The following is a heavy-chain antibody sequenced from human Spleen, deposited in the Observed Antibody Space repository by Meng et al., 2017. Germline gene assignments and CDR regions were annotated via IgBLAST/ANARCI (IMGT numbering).Heavy chain of an antibody. CDR2: IGTAGDT. Sequence: GGSLRLSCAASGFTFSSYDMHWVRQATGKGLEWVSAIGTAGDTYYPGSVKGRFTISRENAKNSLYLQMNSLRAGDTAVYYCAIVTWFGELSPLGFDYWGQGTLVTVSS. J-gene: IGHJ4*02. D-gene: IGHD3-10*01. CDR3: AIVTWFGELSPLGFDY. V-gene: IGHV3-13*01. CDR1: GFTFSSYD.